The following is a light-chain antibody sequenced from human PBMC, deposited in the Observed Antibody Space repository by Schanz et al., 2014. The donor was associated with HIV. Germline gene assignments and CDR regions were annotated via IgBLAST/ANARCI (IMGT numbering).Light chain of an antibody. CDR2: LNN. CDR3: ATLHNNLDVGV. J-gene: IGLJ3*02. V-gene: IGLV1-51*01. Sequence: QSVLTQPPPVSAAPGQKVTITCSGTYSNIGNNYVSWYQQFPGAAPRLLMYLNNQRPSGIPDRFSGSKSGTSATLVISDLQTGEEADYSCATLHNNLDVGVFGGGTQLPV. CDR1: YSNIGNNY.